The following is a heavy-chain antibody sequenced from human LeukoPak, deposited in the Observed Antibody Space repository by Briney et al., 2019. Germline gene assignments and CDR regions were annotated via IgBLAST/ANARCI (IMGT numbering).Heavy chain of an antibody. CDR1: GYTSTSYA. D-gene: IGHD2-8*02. V-gene: IGHV1-3*03. Sequence: ASVKVSCKASGYTSTSYAMHWVRQAPGQRLEWMGWINAGNGNTKYSQEFQGRVTITRDTSASTAYMELSSLRSEDMAVYYCARDLRGAGGVGELDYWGQGTLVTVSS. J-gene: IGHJ4*02. CDR3: ARDLRGAGGVGELDY. CDR2: INAGNGNT.